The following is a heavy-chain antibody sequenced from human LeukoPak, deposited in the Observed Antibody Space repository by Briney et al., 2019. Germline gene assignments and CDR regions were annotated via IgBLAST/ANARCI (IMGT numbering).Heavy chain of an antibody. CDR3: ARGPSCTSTSCYVIGALDI. Sequence: PGGSLRLSCAASGFTVSSNYMTWVRQAPGKGPEWVSGISASANSTYYADSVQGRFIISRDNSKNNLYLQMNSLRVDDMAVYYCARGPSCTSTSCYVIGALDIWGLGTTVTVSS. CDR2: ISASANST. J-gene: IGHJ3*02. CDR1: GFTVSSNY. V-gene: IGHV3-23*01. D-gene: IGHD2-2*01.